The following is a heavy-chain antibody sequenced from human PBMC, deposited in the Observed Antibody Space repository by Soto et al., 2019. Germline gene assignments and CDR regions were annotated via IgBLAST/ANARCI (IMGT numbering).Heavy chain of an antibody. D-gene: IGHD2-15*01. Sequence: ASVKVSCKASGFTFTTYGFSWVRQAPGQGLEWMGWISAYNGNTNYAQKLQGRVTMTTDTSTTTAYMDLRSLRSDDTAVYYCARGPLYCSGSSCXVYFDYWGQGTLVTV. CDR2: ISAYNGNT. J-gene: IGHJ4*02. CDR3: ARGPLYCSGSSCXVYFDY. V-gene: IGHV1-18*01. CDR1: GFTFTTYG.